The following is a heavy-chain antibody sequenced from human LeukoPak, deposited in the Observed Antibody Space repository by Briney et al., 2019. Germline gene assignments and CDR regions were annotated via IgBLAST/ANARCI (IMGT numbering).Heavy chain of an antibody. Sequence: ASVKVSCKASGYIFTSYAVNWVRQAPGQGLEWMGWINTNTGNPTYAQGFTGRFVFSLDTSVSTAYLQISSLKAEDTAVYYCARDSLLECYYDSSGSLTGNICDAFDIWGQGTMVTVSS. CDR1: GYIFTSYA. V-gene: IGHV7-4-1*02. CDR3: ARDSLLECYYDSSGSLTGNICDAFDI. CDR2: INTNTGNP. J-gene: IGHJ3*02. D-gene: IGHD3-22*01.